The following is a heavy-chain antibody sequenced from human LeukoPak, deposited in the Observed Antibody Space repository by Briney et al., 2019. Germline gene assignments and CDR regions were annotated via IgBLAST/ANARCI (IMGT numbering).Heavy chain of an antibody. Sequence: GASVKCSSTTSGYMFSSNGIRWVRQAPGQGLEWMGWTSGFNGNTKYAQKFQGRVTMTTDTSTSTAYMELRGLRSDDTAVYYCARRMDTAMINEALYYMDVWGKGTTVTVSS. CDR1: GYMFSSNG. CDR3: ARRMDTAMINEALYYMDV. J-gene: IGHJ6*03. D-gene: IGHD5-18*01. CDR2: TSGFNGNT. V-gene: IGHV1-18*01.